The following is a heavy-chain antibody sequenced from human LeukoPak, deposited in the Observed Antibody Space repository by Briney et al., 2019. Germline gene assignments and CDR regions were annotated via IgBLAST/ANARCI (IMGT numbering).Heavy chain of an antibody. V-gene: IGHV3-30*02. CDR3: EGVAVAGVY. D-gene: IGHD6-13*01. J-gene: IGHJ4*02. Sequence: PGGSLRLSCEASGFTFSGCGMHWVRQAPGKGLEWVAFIRYDGSNKYYVDSVKGRFTISRDNSKNTLYLQMNSLRAEDTAVYYCEGVAVAGVYWGQGTLVTVSS. CDR1: GFTFSGCG. CDR2: IRYDGSNK.